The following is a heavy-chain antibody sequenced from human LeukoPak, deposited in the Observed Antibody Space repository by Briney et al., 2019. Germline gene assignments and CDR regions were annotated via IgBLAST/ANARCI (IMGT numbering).Heavy chain of an antibody. D-gene: IGHD5-18*01. V-gene: IGHV3-11*01. CDR2: ISGSGSTI. Sequence: GALRLSCEASGFTFSDYYMSWIRQAPGKGLEWVSYISGSGSTIYSADSVEGRFTISRDNAKNSLYLQMNSLRAEDTAVYYCARGWIQLENWGQGTLVTVSS. J-gene: IGHJ4*02. CDR1: GFTFSDYY. CDR3: ARGWIQLEN.